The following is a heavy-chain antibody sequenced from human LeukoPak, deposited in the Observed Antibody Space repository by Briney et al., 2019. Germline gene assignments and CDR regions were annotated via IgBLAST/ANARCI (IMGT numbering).Heavy chain of an antibody. CDR3: AREGWFDP. J-gene: IGHJ5*02. CDR2: INHSGST. Sequence: PSETLSLTCAVYGGSFNGYYWSWIRQPPGKGLEWIGEINHSGSTNFNPSLKSRVTISVDTSKNQFSLKLSSVTAADTAVYYCAREGWFDPWGQGTLVTVSS. CDR1: GGSFNGYY. V-gene: IGHV4-34*01.